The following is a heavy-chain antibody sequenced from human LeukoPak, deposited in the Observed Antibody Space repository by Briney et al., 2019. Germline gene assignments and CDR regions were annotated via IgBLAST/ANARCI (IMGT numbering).Heavy chain of an antibody. J-gene: IGHJ6*02. Sequence: ASVKVSCKASGYTFTSYAMNWVRQAPGQGLEWMGWINTNTGNPTYAQGFTGRFVFSLDTSVSTAYLQISSLKAEDTAVYYCARGGDVVVVAALYYYYYYGMDVWGQGTTVTVSS. D-gene: IGHD2-15*01. CDR2: INTNTGNP. CDR3: ARGGDVVVVAALYYYYYYGMDV. CDR1: GYTFTSYA. V-gene: IGHV7-4-1*02.